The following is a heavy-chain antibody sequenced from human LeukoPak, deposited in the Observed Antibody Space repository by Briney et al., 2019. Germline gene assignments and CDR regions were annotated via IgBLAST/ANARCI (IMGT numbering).Heavy chain of an antibody. J-gene: IGHJ4*02. V-gene: IGHV3-23*01. CDR1: GFTFSSYA. Sequence: GGSLRLSCAASGFTFSSYAMSWVRQAPGKGLEWVSAISGSGGSTYYADSVKGRFTISRDSSKNTLYLQMNSLRAEDTAVYYCAKDTLYSSTIDCWGQGTLVTVSS. CDR3: AKDTLYSSTIDC. D-gene: IGHD6-13*01. CDR2: ISGSGGST.